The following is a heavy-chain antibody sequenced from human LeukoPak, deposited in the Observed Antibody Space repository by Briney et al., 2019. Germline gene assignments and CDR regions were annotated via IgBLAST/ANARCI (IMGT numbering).Heavy chain of an antibody. CDR2: ISGSGGST. Sequence: PGGSLRLSCAASGFTFSSYAMSWVRQAPGKGLEWVSAISGSGGSTYYADSVKGRFTISRDNSKNTLYLQMNSLRAEDPAVYYCAKDMGTWIRERTFDYWGQGTLVTVSS. V-gene: IGHV3-23*01. D-gene: IGHD5-18*01. J-gene: IGHJ4*02. CDR3: AKDMGTWIRERTFDY. CDR1: GFTFSSYA.